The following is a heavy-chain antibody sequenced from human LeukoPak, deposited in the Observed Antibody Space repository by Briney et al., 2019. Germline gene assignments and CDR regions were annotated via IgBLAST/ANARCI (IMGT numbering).Heavy chain of an antibody. D-gene: IGHD6-19*01. CDR3: ARDLEAVAGYFDY. Sequence: GGSLRLSCAASGFTFSDYYMSWIRQAPGKGLEWVSYISSSGSTISYADSVKGRFTISRDNAKNSLYLQMNSLRAEDTAVYYCARDLEAVAGYFDYWGQGTLVTVSS. J-gene: IGHJ4*02. CDR1: GFTFSDYY. V-gene: IGHV3-11*01. CDR2: ISSSGSTI.